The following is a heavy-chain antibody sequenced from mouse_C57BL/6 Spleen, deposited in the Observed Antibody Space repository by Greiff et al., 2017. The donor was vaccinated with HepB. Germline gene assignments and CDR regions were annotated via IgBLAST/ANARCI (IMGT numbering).Heavy chain of an antibody. CDR2: IDPNSGGT. V-gene: IGHV1-72*01. J-gene: IGHJ4*01. Sequence: VQLQQSGAELVKPGASVKLSCKASGYTFTSYWMHWVKQRPGRGLEWIGRIDPNSGGTKYNEKFKSKATLTVDKPSSTAYMQLSSLTSEDSAVYYCARGYYGSKLHYYAMDYWGQGTSVTVSS. CDR1: GYTFTSYW. CDR3: ARGYYGSKLHYYAMDY. D-gene: IGHD1-1*01.